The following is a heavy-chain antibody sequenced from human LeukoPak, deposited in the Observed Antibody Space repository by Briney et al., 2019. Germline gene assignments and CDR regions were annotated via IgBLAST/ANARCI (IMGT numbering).Heavy chain of an antibody. D-gene: IGHD3-3*01. J-gene: IGHJ4*02. CDR1: GYTFTSYG. CDR2: ISAYNGNT. Sequence: GASVKVSCKASGYTFTSYGISWVRQAPGQGLEWMGWISAYNGNTNYAQKLQGRVTMTTDTSTSTAYMELRSLRSDDTAVYYCARAISYDFWSGYPYYFDYWGQGTLVTVSS. CDR3: ARAISYDFWSGYPYYFDY. V-gene: IGHV1-18*01.